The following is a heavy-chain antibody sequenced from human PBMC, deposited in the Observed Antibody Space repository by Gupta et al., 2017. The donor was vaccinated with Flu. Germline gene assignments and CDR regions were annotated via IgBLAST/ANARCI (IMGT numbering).Heavy chain of an antibody. D-gene: IGHD2-2*01. J-gene: IGHJ4*02. CDR3: ARPYCSSTSCPDYFDY. CDR2: INPNSGGT. V-gene: IGHV1-2*02. CDR1: GYTFTGYY. Sequence: QVQLVQYRAEVKKPGASVKVSCKASGYTFTGYYMHWVRQAPGQGLEWMGWINPNSGGTNYAQKFQGRVTMTRDTSISTAYMELSRLRSDDTAVYYCARPYCSSTSCPDYFDYWGQGTLVTVSS.